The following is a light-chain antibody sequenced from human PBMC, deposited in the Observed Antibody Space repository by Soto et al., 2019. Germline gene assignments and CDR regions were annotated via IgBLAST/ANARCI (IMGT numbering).Light chain of an antibody. CDR2: SNN. CDR3: AAWDDSLSGVV. CDR1: SSNIGSNY. Sequence: QSVLTQPPSASGTPGQRVTISCSGSSSNIGSNYVYWYQQLPGTSPKLLIYSNNQRPSGIPDRFSGSKSGTSASLASSGLRSEDEADYYCAAWDDSLSGVVFGGGTTLTVL. V-gene: IGLV1-47*02. J-gene: IGLJ2*01.